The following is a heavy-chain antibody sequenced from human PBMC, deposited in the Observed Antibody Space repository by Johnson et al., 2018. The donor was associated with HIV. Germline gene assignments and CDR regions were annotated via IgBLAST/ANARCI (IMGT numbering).Heavy chain of an antibody. J-gene: IGHJ3*02. CDR1: GFPFSTYS. Sequence: QVQLVESGGGVVQPGRSLRLSCAASGFPFSTYSMHWVRQAPGKGLEWVAVISHDGNNKYYADSVKGRFTISRDNSKNTLYLQMNSLRAEDTAVYYCAKGLAAGDDAFDIWGQGTMVTVSS. V-gene: IGHV3-30*04. CDR3: AKGLAAGDDAFDI. D-gene: IGHD6-25*01. CDR2: ISHDGNNK.